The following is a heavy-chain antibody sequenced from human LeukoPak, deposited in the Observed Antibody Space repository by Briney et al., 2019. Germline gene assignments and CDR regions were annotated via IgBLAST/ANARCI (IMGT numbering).Heavy chain of an antibody. D-gene: IGHD3-16*01. CDR1: GFTFSSYG. V-gene: IGHV3-23*01. Sequence: TGGSLRLSCAASGFTFSSYGVSWVRQAPGKGLEWVSGISGSGGSTYYADSVKGRFTISRDNSKKTLYMQMDSLRAEDTAVYYCATYYDYIWGSRNAFDIWGQGTMVTVSS. CDR2: ISGSGGST. J-gene: IGHJ3*02. CDR3: ATYYDYIWGSRNAFDI.